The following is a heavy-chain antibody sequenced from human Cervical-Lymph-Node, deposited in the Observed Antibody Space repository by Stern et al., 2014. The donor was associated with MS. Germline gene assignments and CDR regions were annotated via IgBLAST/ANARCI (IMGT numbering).Heavy chain of an antibody. V-gene: IGHV4-31*03. Sequence: QVQLQESGPGLVKPSQTLSLTCTVSGGSISTVGYYWTWIRPHPGKGLEWIGYSYHSGSTYYNPSLKSRASISVDTSKNQFSLNVTSVTAADTALYYCARSDRLWGSFDYWGQGTLVTVSS. CDR1: GGSISTVGYY. CDR2: SYHSGST. CDR3: ARSDRLWGSFDY. D-gene: IGHD3-16*01. J-gene: IGHJ4*02.